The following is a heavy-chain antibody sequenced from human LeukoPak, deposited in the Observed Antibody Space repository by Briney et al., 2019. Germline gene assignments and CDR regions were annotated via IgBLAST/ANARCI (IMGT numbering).Heavy chain of an antibody. CDR1: GFTFTSSG. D-gene: IGHD3-22*01. CDR3: AIADYYDSSGYYHTDY. CDR2: ISAYNGNT. Sequence: ASVKVSCKASGFTFTSSGFIWVRQAPGQGLEWMGWISAYNGNTNYAQKLQGRVTMTTDTSTSTAYMELRRLTSDDTAVYYCAIADYYDSSGYYHTDYWGQGTLVPVSS. V-gene: IGHV1-18*01. J-gene: IGHJ4*02.